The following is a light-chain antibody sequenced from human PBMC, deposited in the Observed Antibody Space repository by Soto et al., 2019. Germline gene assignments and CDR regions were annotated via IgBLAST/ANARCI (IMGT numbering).Light chain of an antibody. V-gene: IGKV1-39*01. CDR1: QTISSY. J-gene: IGKJ2*02. CDR2: SAS. Sequence: DIQMTQSPASLSASVGDRVTITCRASQTISSYLNWYQQKAGAAPKLLIYSASTLQSGVPSRFSGSGFGTDYTLTISSLQPADFAVYYCQQTFRTPRTFGQGTKLDIK. CDR3: QQTFRTPRT.